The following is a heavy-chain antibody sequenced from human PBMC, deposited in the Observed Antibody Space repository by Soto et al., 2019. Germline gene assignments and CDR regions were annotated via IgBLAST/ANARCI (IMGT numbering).Heavy chain of an antibody. CDR2: IIPLFDIA. CDR1: GDTCSRNT. J-gene: IGHJ6*02. Sequence: QVQLVQSGAEVKKPGSSVQVACKASGDTCSRNTITWVPQAPGQGLEWMGRIIPLFDIATYAQKFQGRVTITADKATSAAYMELSSLRSEDTSVYYCATEDGVRDIALIPAAIDAMDVLGQGTTVTVSS. V-gene: IGHV1-69*08. D-gene: IGHD2-2*01. CDR3: ATEDGVRDIALIPAAIDAMDV.